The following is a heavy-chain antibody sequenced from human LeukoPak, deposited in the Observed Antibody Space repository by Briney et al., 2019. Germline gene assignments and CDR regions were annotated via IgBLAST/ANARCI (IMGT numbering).Heavy chain of an antibody. J-gene: IGHJ4*02. Sequence: SETLSLTCAVSGGSISSGGYSWSWIRQPPGKGLEWIGYIYHSGSTYYNPSLKSRVTIPVDRSKNQFSLKLSSVTAADTAVYYCASFSSGWYSGFDYWGQGTLVTVSS. CDR1: GGSISSGGYS. CDR2: IYHSGST. V-gene: IGHV4-30-2*01. CDR3: ASFSSGWYSGFDY. D-gene: IGHD6-19*01.